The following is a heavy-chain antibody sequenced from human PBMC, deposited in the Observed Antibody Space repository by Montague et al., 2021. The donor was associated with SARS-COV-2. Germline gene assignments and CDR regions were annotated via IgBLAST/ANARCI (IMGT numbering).Heavy chain of an antibody. CDR3: ARAVSVRRAVSWFDP. V-gene: IGHV4-59*11. CDR1: AGSISGHY. CDR2: IYCSGGA. D-gene: IGHD3-10*01. J-gene: IGHJ5*02. Sequence: SETLSLTCSISAGSISGHYLAWIRQPPGKGLEWIAYIYCSGGANXXPSLRSRVTMSVDTSNNQFPLKLSSVTAADTAVYYCARAVSVRRAVSWFDPWGQGALVTVSS.